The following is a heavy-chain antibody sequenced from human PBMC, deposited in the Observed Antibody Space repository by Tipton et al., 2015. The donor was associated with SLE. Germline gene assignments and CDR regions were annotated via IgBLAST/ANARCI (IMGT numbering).Heavy chain of an antibody. Sequence: TLSLTCTVSGGSIRASNYFCIWVRQLPGKGPEWIGYIFRTGSAYYNPSLKSRLTLLIDTSKNQFSLSLNSVTAADTAVYYYAKEVIAVSDSGAFGIWDQGPVITVS. V-gene: IGHV4-31*03. CDR3: AKEVIAVSDSGAFGI. D-gene: IGHD2-21*01. CDR2: IFRTGSA. J-gene: IGHJ3*02. CDR1: GGSIRASNYF.